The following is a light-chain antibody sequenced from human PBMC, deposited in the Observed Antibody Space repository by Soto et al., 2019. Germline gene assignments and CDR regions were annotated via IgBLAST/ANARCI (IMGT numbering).Light chain of an antibody. V-gene: IGKV1-39*01. CDR1: QSVRTY. CDR2: GVS. Sequence: RQMVLYPSSLSAGGGDSGTITCLASQSVRTYLNWYQQKPGKAPNLLIYGVSTLHSGVPSRFIGAGSGTDFTLTISGLQPEEFATYYCQQSYSTPWTFGPGTNVDIK. J-gene: IGKJ3*01. CDR3: QQSYSTPWT.